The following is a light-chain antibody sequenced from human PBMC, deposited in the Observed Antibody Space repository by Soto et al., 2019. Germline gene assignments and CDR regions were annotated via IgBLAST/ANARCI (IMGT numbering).Light chain of an antibody. CDR3: AAWDDSLSGPV. CDR2: RNN. V-gene: IGLV1-47*01. CDR1: SSNIGSNY. Sequence: QSVLTQPPSASGTPGQRVTISCSGSSSNIGSNYVYWYQQLPGTAPKLLIYRNNQRPSGVPDRFSGSKSGTSASLAISGLRSEDEADYYCAAWDDSLSGPVFSGGIKLTVL. J-gene: IGLJ2*01.